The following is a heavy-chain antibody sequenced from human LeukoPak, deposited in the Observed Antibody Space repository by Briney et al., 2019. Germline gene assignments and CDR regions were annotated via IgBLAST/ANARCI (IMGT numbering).Heavy chain of an antibody. J-gene: IGHJ4*02. CDR3: ARAPPPYYYDSSGPQSPATAFDY. CDR2: VYHTGST. V-gene: IGHV4-30-2*01. CDR1: GGSISSGGYY. D-gene: IGHD3-22*01. Sequence: SETLSLTCTVSGGSISSGGYYWSWIRQPPGKGLEWIGYVYHTGSTYYNPSLKSRVTISVDTSKNQFSLKLSSVTAADTAVYYCARAPPPYYYDSSGPQSPATAFDYWGQGTLVTVSS.